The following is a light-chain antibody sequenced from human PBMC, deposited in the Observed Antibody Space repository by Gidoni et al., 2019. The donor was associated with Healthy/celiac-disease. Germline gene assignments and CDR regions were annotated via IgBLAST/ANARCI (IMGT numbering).Light chain of an antibody. CDR3: QSYDSSLSGLYV. J-gene: IGLJ1*01. CDR1: SSNIGAGYD. CDR2: GNS. V-gene: IGLV1-40*01. Sequence: QSVLTQPPPVSGAPGQRVPTSCTGSSSNIGAGYDVPWYQQLPGTAPKLLIYGNSNRPSGVPDRFSGSKSGTSASLAITGLQAEDEADYYCQSYDSSLSGLYVFGTGTKVTVL.